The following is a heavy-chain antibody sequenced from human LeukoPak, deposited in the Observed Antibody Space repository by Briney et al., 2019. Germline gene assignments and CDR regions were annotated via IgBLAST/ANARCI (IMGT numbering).Heavy chain of an antibody. CDR2: MSNSGST. J-gene: IGHJ4*02. CDR3: SWMGAASDF. V-gene: IGHV4-38-2*02. D-gene: IGHD1-26*01. Sequence: SETLSLTCSVSGYSISSAYNWGWIRQPPGRGLEWVGSMSNSGSTYYNASLKSRVTISADTSKSQFSLKLTSVTAADTAIYYCSWMGAASDFWGQGTLVTVSS. CDR1: GYSISSAYN.